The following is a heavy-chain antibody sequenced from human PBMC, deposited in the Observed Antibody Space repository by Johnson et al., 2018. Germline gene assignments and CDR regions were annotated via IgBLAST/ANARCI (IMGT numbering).Heavy chain of an antibody. J-gene: IGHJ4*02. V-gene: IGHV3-30*03. CDR3: ARALEGFHY. Sequence: VQLLESGGGVVQPGRSLRLSCTASGFTFSTYAIHWVRQAPGKGLEWVAVISYDGSNKNYADSVKGRFTISRDNSKNTLYLQMNSLRAEDTAGYYCARALEGFHYWGQGTLVTVSS. CDR1: GFTFSTYA. CDR2: ISYDGSNK.